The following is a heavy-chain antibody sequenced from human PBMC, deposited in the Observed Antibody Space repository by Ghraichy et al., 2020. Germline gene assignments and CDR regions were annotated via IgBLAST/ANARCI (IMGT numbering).Heavy chain of an antibody. J-gene: IGHJ3*01. Sequence: GGSLRLSCAASGFTFSNYAITWVRQAPEKGLEWVSAISGSGGSTYYADSVKGRFTISRDNSNKIVHLQMNSLRAEDTALYYCAKGDMVAPRGSFDVWGQGTMVTVSS. CDR1: GFTFSNYA. CDR2: ISGSGGST. CDR3: AKGDMVAPRGSFDV. D-gene: IGHD5-12*01. V-gene: IGHV3-23*01.